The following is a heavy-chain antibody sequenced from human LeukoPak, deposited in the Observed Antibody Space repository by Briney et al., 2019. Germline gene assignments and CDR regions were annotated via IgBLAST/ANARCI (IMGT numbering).Heavy chain of an antibody. D-gene: IGHD2-21*02. V-gene: IGHV4-39*01. CDR1: GGSISSSSYY. Sequence: SETLSLTCTVSGGSISSSSYYWGWIRQPLGKGLEWIGGIYYSGSTYYNPSLKSRVTISVDTSKNQFSLKLSSVTAADTAVYYCARVHCGGDCFLDYWGQGTLVTVSS. CDR2: IYYSGST. CDR3: ARVHCGGDCFLDY. J-gene: IGHJ4*02.